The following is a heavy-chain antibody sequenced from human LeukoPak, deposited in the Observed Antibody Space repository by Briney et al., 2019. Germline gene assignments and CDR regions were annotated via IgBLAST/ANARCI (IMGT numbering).Heavy chain of an antibody. CDR1: GFSLSTSGVG. CDR2: ISWNDDK. V-gene: IGHV2-5*01. J-gene: IGHJ6*02. Sequence: ESGPTLVNPTETLTLTCTFSGFSLSTSGVGVGWIRQPPGKALEWLALISWNDDKRYSPSLRSTLTITKDTSKNQVVLTMTNVDPVDTATYYCAHRSSYYYGMDVWGQGTAVTVSS. CDR3: AHRSSYYYGMDV.